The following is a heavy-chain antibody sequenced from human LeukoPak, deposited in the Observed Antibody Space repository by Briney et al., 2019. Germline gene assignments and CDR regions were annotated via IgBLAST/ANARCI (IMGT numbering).Heavy chain of an antibody. Sequence: ASVKVSCKASGYTFTGYYMHWVRQAPGQGLEWMGWINPNSGGTNYAQKFQGRVTMTRDTSISTAYMELSRLRSDDTAVYYCARDGTHDYGDYKFDYWGQGTLVTVSP. J-gene: IGHJ4*02. CDR3: ARDGTHDYGDYKFDY. D-gene: IGHD4-17*01. CDR1: GYTFTGYY. CDR2: INPNSGGT. V-gene: IGHV1-2*02.